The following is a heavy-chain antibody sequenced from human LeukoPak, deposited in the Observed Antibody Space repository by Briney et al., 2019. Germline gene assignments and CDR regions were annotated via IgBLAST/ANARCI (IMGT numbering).Heavy chain of an antibody. V-gene: IGHV1-18*01. J-gene: IGHJ4*02. D-gene: IGHD4-17*01. CDR1: GYTFTAYG. CDR3: ASDYANGDY. Sequence: ASVKVSCKASGYTFTAYGINWVRQAPGQGLEWMGRISPNNGNTNYPQKLQGRITMTTHTSTSTAYLELRSLNSDDTAVYYSASDYANGDYWGQGSLVTVSS. CDR2: ISPNNGNT.